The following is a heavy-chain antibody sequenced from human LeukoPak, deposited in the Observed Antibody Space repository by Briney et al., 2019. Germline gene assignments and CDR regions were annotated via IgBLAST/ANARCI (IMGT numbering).Heavy chain of an antibody. CDR3: ARDGTDYYDSSGYYYGFLSWFDP. CDR1: GGTFSSYA. J-gene: IGHJ5*02. V-gene: IGHV1-69*13. Sequence: SVKVSCKASGGTFSSYAISRVRQAPGQGLEWMGGIIPIFGTANYAQKFQGRVTITADESTSTAYMELSSLRSDDTAVYYCARDGTDYYDSSGYYYGFLSWFDPWGQGTLVTVSS. D-gene: IGHD3-22*01. CDR2: IIPIFGTA.